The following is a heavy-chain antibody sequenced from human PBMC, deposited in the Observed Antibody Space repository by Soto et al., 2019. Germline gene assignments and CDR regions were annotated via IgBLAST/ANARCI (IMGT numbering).Heavy chain of an antibody. Sequence: QVELQQWGAGLLKPSETLSLTCAVYGGSFSGYYWSWIRQPPGKGLDRIGEIKDSGSTNYNPALKRRVSRSVDTSKNQFSLKLSSVGAADTAVYYCARGSSRIAAAGIGGSWFAPWGQGTLVTVSS. D-gene: IGHD6-13*01. V-gene: IGHV4-34*01. J-gene: IGHJ5*02. CDR3: ARGSSRIAAAGIGGSWFAP. CDR1: GGSFSGYY. CDR2: IKDSGST.